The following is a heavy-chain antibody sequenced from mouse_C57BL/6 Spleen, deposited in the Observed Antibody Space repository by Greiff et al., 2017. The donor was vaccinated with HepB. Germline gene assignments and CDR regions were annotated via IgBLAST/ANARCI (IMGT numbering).Heavy chain of an antibody. V-gene: IGHV1-61*01. D-gene: IGHD2-10*02. CDR1: GYTFTSYW. CDR2: IYPSDSET. Sequence: QVQLKQPGAELVRPGSSVKLSCKASGYTFTSYWMDWVKQRPGQGLEWIGNIYPSDSETHYNQKFKDKATLTVDKSSSTAYMQLSSLTSEDSAVYYCARERGYGNCYAMDYWGQGTSVTVSS. CDR3: ARERGYGNCYAMDY. J-gene: IGHJ4*01.